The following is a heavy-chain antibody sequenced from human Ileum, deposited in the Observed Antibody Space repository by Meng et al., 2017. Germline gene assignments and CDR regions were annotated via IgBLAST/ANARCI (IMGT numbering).Heavy chain of an antibody. CDR2: ISTYNGNT. D-gene: IGHD3-10*01. CDR3: ARDGVSFTMIRGSAH. V-gene: IGHV1-18*01. Sequence: QVQLVKSGPGLKKPVASGKVSCTTSGYTFKNFGISWVRQAPGQGLEWSGWISTYNGNTKYSQRVQDRVTMTTDTSTSTVYMELRTLTSDDTAMYYCARDGVSFTMIRGSAHWGQGTLVTVSS. CDR1: GYTFKNFG. J-gene: IGHJ4*02.